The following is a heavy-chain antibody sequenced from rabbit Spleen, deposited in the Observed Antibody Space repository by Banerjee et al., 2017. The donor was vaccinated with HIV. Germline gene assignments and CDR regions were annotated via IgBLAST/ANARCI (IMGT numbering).Heavy chain of an antibody. Sequence: QSLVESGGGLVQPGGSLKLSCKASGFDFSSYGISWVRQAPGKGLEWIGCIYTGSSGNTYYANWAKGRFTISKTSSTTVTLQMTSLTAADTATYFCARDLPDIIGWNFGFWGQGTLVTVS. CDR3: ARDLPDIIGWNFGF. CDR2: IYTGSSGNT. CDR1: GFDFSSYG. V-gene: IGHV1S40*01. D-gene: IGHD1-1*01. J-gene: IGHJ3*01.